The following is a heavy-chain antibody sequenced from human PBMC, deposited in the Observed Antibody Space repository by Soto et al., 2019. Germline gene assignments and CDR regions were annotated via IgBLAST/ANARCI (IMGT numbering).Heavy chain of an antibody. D-gene: IGHD3-10*01. CDR1: GGSISSNTYY. V-gene: IGHV4-39*01. Sequence: QLQLQESGPGLVKPSETLSLTCTVSGGSISSNTYYWGWVRQPPGKGLEWIGCIYYSGNTYYTPSLTSRFTISVDTSKNQFSLKLFSVTAADTALYYCASQYGSGPYYFDYWGQGPLVPVSS. CDR2: IYYSGNT. J-gene: IGHJ4*02. CDR3: ASQYGSGPYYFDY.